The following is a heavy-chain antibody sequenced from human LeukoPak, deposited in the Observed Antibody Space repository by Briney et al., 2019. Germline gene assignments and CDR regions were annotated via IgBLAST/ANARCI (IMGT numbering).Heavy chain of an antibody. V-gene: IGHV4-4*02. Sequence: SGTLSLTCAVSGVSISSSNWWSWVRPPPGEGLEWIGEIYHSGSTNYNPSLKSRVTISVDKSKNQFSLKLSSVTAADTAVYYCARDKTYGSGGFDYWGQGTLVTVSS. CDR2: IYHSGST. CDR3: ARDKTYGSGGFDY. J-gene: IGHJ4*02. D-gene: IGHD3-10*01. CDR1: GVSISSSNW.